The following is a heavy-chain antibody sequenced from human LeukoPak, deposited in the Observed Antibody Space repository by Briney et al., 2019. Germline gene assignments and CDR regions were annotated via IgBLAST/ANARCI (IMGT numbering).Heavy chain of an antibody. CDR3: ARVVSSSWGDYFDY. J-gene: IGHJ4*02. D-gene: IGHD6-13*01. CDR2: IKQDGSEK. CDR1: GFTFSSYW. V-gene: IGHV3-7*01. Sequence: PGGSLRLSCAATGFTFSSYWLSWVRQAPVKGLEWVANIKQDGSEKYYVDSVKGRFTISRDNAKNSLYLQMNSLRAEDTAVYYCARVVSSSWGDYFDYWGQGTLVTVSS.